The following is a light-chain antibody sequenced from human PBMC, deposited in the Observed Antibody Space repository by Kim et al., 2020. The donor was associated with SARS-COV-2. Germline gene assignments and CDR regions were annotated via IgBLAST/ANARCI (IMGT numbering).Light chain of an antibody. CDR1: QGISSY. CDR3: QQYYNSPYT. CDR2: AAT. Sequence: SAATGDRVTIICRASQGISSYLAWYQQKPGKAPTLLIYAATTLQSGVPSRFSASGSGTEFTLTISCLQSEDIASYYCQQYYNSPYTLGKGTKLEI. V-gene: IGKV1-8*01. J-gene: IGKJ2*01.